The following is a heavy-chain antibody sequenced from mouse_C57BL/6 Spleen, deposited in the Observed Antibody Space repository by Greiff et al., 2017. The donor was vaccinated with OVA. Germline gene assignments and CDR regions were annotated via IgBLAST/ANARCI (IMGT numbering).Heavy chain of an antibody. Sequence: QVQLQQPGAELVMPGASVKLSCEASGYTFTSYWMHWVKQRPGQGLEWIGEIDPSDSYTNYNQKFKGKSTLTVDKSSSTAYMQLSSLTSEDSAVYYCARRGITTLYYYAMDYWGQGTSVTVSS. D-gene: IGHD2-4*01. CDR2: IDPSDSYT. J-gene: IGHJ4*01. V-gene: IGHV1-69*01. CDR3: ARRGITTLYYYAMDY. CDR1: GYTFTSYW.